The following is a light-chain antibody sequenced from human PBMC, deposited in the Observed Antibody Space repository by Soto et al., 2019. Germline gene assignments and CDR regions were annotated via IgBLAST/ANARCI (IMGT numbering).Light chain of an antibody. CDR2: GAY. V-gene: IGKV3-15*01. CDR3: QQFENWPWT. Sequence: EIVMTQSPATLSVSPGDTATLSCRASQRVSSALAWYQQKPGQAPRLLIYGAYNRATGIPARFRGTGSGTEFTLTISSLQSEDFAVYYCQQFENWPWTFGQGTKVDI. CDR1: QRVSSA. J-gene: IGKJ1*01.